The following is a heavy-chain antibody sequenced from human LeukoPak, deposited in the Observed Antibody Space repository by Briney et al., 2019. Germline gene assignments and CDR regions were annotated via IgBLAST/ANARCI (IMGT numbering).Heavy chain of an antibody. CDR3: AQDRDTNRLHYYYGMDV. CDR1: GFIFSSYG. D-gene: IGHD1-14*01. V-gene: IGHV3-30*18. CDR2: ISYDGSDK. J-gene: IGHJ6*02. Sequence: GGSLRLSCAASGFIFSSYGMHWARQAPGKGLEWVAVISYDGSDKYYADSVKGRFTISRDNSKKTLYLQMNSLRAEDTAVYYCAQDRDTNRLHYYYGMDVWGQGTTVTVSS.